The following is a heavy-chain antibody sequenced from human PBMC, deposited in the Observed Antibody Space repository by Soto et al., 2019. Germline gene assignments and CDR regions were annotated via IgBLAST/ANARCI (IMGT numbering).Heavy chain of an antibody. CDR1: GFTFSDSS. D-gene: IGHD6-19*01. V-gene: IGHV3-73*02. CDR3: TRQGGSGWSNY. Sequence: EVQLVESGGGLVQPGGSQKLSCTACGFTFSDSSVHWLRQASGKGRAWVGRIRSRANSYATAYAAAVKGRFSISRDDSKNTAYLQMNSLKIEDTAVYYCTRQGGSGWSNYWGQGTLVTVSS. J-gene: IGHJ4*02. CDR2: IRSRANSYAT.